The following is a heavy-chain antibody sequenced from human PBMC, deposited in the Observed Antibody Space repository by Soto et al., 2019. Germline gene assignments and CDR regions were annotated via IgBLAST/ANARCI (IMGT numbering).Heavy chain of an antibody. Sequence: EVQLVESGGGLVQPGGSLRLSCEASGFTFRNYDMHWVRQGTGKGLEWVSGISAAGDPDYADSVAGRFTISRENDQNSFFLQMTSLRVGVTAVYYCARTDRDFYGLDVWGQGTAVIVSS. CDR1: GFTFRNYD. V-gene: IGHV3-13*05. CDR3: ARTDRDFYGLDV. CDR2: ISAAGDP. J-gene: IGHJ6*02.